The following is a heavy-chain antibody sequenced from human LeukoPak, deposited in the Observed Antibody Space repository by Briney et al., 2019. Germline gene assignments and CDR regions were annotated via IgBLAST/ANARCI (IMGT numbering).Heavy chain of an antibody. J-gene: IGHJ4*02. Sequence: GGSLRLSCAAYGFTFSSDSMAWVRQAPGKGLGWVSSISVSSSYKDYARSVKGRFAVARDNAENSLYLQMNSLRAEDPAVYYCARDLEPGIAACAVGYWGQGTLVAVSS. CDR2: ISVSSSYK. CDR1: GFTFSSDS. CDR3: ARDLEPGIAACAVGY. V-gene: IGHV3-21*01. D-gene: IGHD6-13*01.